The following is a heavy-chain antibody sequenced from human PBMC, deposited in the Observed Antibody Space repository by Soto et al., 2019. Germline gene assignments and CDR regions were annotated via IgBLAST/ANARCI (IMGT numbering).Heavy chain of an antibody. Sequence: QVQLVESGGGLVKPGGSLRLSCAASGFTFSGYYMSWIRQAPGKGLEWVSYISSSGDIIYYADSVKGRFTISRDNAKKSLYLQLNRLRAEDTAVYYCARDLGYYASDGYFDYWGQGTVVTVSS. J-gene: IGHJ4*02. CDR1: GFTFSGYY. CDR3: ARDLGYYASDGYFDY. V-gene: IGHV3-11*01. CDR2: ISSSGDII. D-gene: IGHD3-22*01.